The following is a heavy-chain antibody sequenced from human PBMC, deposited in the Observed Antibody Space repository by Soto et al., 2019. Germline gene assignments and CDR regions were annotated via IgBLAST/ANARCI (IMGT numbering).Heavy chain of an antibody. Sequence: QVQLVQSGAEVKKPGASVKVSCKASGYTFTSYGISWVRQAPGQGLEGMGWISAYNGNTNYAQKLQGRVTMTTDTATSTAYREMRSLRYDDTAVYYCARGVAAACTGDYSYGMHVWVQGTTVTVSS. CDR3: ARGVAAACTGDYSYGMHV. J-gene: IGHJ6*02. D-gene: IGHD6-13*01. CDR1: GYTFTSYG. V-gene: IGHV1-18*01. CDR2: ISAYNGNT.